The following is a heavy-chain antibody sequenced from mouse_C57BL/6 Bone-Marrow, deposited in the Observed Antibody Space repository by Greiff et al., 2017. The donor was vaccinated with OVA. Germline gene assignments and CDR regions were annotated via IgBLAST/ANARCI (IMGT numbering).Heavy chain of an antibody. V-gene: IGHV5-6*01. D-gene: IGHD2-3*01. Sequence: EVMLVESGGDLVKPGGSLKLSCAASGFTFSSYGMSWVRQTPDKRLEWVATISSGGSYTYYPDSVKGRFTIPSDNAKNTLYLQMSSLKSEDTAMYYCARHDGYYVWFAYWGQGTLVTVSA. CDR1: GFTFSSYG. CDR2: ISSGGSYT. CDR3: ARHDGYYVWFAY. J-gene: IGHJ3*01.